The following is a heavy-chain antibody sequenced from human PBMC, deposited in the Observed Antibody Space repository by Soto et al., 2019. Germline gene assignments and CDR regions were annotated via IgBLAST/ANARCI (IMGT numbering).Heavy chain of an antibody. J-gene: IGHJ4*02. CDR2: IYPGDSDT. V-gene: IGHV5-51*01. Sequence: GESLKISCKGSGYSFTSYWIGWVRQMPGKGLEWMGIIYPGDSDTRYSPSFQGQVTISADKSISTAYLQWSSLNASDTAMYYCASLYSSGWYGGGSYFDYWGQGTLVTVSS. D-gene: IGHD6-19*01. CDR3: ASLYSSGWYGGGSYFDY. CDR1: GYSFTSYW.